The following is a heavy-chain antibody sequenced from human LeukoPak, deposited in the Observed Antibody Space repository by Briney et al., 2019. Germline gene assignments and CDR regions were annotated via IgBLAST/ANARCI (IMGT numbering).Heavy chain of an antibody. D-gene: IGHD1-20*01. CDR2: INPNSGGT. Sequence: GASVKVSCTASGYTFTGYYMHWVRQAPGQGLEWMGRINPNSGGTNYAQKFQGRVTMTRDTSISTAYMELSRLRPDDTAVYYCARVRRRITDYDAFDIWGQGTMVTVSS. J-gene: IGHJ3*02. CDR1: GYTFTGYY. V-gene: IGHV1-2*06. CDR3: ARVRRRITDYDAFDI.